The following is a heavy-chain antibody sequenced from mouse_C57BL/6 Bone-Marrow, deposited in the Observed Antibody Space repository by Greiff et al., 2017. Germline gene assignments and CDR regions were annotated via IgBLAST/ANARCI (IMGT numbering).Heavy chain of an antibody. Sequence: QVQLQQPGAELVRPGTSVKLSCKASGYTFTSYWMHWVQQRPGQGLEWIGVIDPSDSYTNYNQKFKGKATLTVDTSSSTAYMQLSSLTSEDSAVYYCARVNIYFDYWGQGTTLTVSS. V-gene: IGHV1-59*01. CDR2: IDPSDSYT. CDR3: ARVNIYFDY. CDR1: GYTFTSYW. J-gene: IGHJ2*01.